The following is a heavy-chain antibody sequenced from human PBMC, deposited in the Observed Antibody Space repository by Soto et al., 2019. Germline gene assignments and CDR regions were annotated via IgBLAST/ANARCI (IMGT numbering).Heavy chain of an antibody. CDR2: INQDGSEK. Sequence: EVQLVESGGGLVQPGGSLRLSCAGTGFTISGYWMTWVRQAPGRRLELVANINQDGSEKNYVDSVKGRFTISRDNARNSLDLQMNSLRDEDTAVYYCARDSTVTTSDAFDLWGPGTMVTFSS. J-gene: IGHJ3*01. CDR1: GFTISGYW. V-gene: IGHV3-7*01. CDR3: ARDSTVTTSDAFDL. D-gene: IGHD4-17*01.